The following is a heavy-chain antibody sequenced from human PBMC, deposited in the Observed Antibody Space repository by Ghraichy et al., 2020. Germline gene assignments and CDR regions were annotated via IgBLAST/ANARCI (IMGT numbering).Heavy chain of an antibody. V-gene: IGHV1-46*01. CDR1: GYTFTTYY. J-gene: IGHJ4*02. Sequence: ASVKVSCKASGYTFTTYYLHWVRQAPGQGLEWMGFINPSGGSTSYAQKFQGRVTVTRDTSTSTVYMELSSLRSEDTAVYYCARGVFNGGFDYWGQGTLVTVSS. CDR3: ARGVFNGGFDY. CDR2: INPSGGST. D-gene: IGHD2-8*01.